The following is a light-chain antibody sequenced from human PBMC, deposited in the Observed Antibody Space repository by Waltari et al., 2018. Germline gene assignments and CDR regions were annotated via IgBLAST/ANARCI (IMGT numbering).Light chain of an antibody. CDR2: GVS. V-gene: IGKV3-20*01. CDR1: QSVSSRH. Sequence: EIVLTQSPGTLSLSPGERATLACRASQSVSSRHLAWYQKKPGQAPRLLIYGVSSRATGIPDRFSGSGSGTNFTLTISRLEPEDFAVYYCQQYGSSRTFGQGTKVEIK. CDR3: QQYGSSRT. J-gene: IGKJ1*01.